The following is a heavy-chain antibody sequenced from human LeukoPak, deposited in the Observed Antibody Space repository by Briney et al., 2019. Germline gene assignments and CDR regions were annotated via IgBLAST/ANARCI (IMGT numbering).Heavy chain of an antibody. J-gene: IGHJ4*02. CDR3: ARAGTNLGDYDY. V-gene: IGHV4-38-2*02. D-gene: IGHD4-17*01. CDR2: MFHSGST. CDR1: GYSISSGHY. Sequence: SETLSLTRTVSGYSISSGHYWAWIRQSPEKGLEWIASMFHSGSTYYNPSLKSRVTTSADTSKNEFSLKLSSVTAADTAVYYCARAGTNLGDYDYWGQGTLVTVSS.